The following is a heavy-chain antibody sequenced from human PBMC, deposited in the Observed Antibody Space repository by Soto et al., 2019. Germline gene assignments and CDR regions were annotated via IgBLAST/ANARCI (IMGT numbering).Heavy chain of an antibody. CDR3: ARVFHEGIXVVPATPFYYYYYGMDV. J-gene: IGHJ6*02. Sequence: SVKVSCKASGGTFSSYAISWVRQAPGQGLEWMGGIIPIFGTANYAQKFQGRVTITADKSTSTAYMELSSLRSEDTAVYYCARVFHEGIXVVPATPFYYYYYGMDVWGQGTTVTVSS. CDR2: IIPIFGTA. V-gene: IGHV1-69*06. D-gene: IGHD2-2*01. CDR1: GGTFSSYA.